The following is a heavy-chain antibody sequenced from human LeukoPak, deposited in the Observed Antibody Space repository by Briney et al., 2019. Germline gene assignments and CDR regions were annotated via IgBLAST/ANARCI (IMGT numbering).Heavy chain of an antibody. CDR3: ARREGPRYCSGGSCFEFDY. D-gene: IGHD2-15*01. CDR1: GYSFTSYW. V-gene: IGHV5-51*01. Sequence: GESLKISCKGSGYSFTSYWIGWVRQMPGKGLEWMGIIYPGDSDTRYSPSFQGQVTISADKSISTAYLQWSSLKASDTAMYYCARREGPRYCSGGSCFEFDYWGQGTLVTVSS. J-gene: IGHJ4*02. CDR2: IYPGDSDT.